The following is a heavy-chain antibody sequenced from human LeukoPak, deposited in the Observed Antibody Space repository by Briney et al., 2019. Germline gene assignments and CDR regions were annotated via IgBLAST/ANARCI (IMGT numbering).Heavy chain of an antibody. CDR2: ISYGGSNK. D-gene: IGHD5-24*01. CDR3: AKDRSFRWPDAFDI. Sequence: GGSLRLSCAASGFTFSSYGMHWVRQAPGKGLEWVAVISYGGSNKYYADSVKGRFTISRDNSKNTLYLQMNSLRAEDTAVYYCAKDRSFRWPDAFDIWGQGTMVTVSS. V-gene: IGHV3-30*18. J-gene: IGHJ3*02. CDR1: GFTFSSYG.